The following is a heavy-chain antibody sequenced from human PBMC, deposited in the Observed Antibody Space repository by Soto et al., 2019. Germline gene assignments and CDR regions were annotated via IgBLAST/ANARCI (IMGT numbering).Heavy chain of an antibody. CDR3: ATDDYGDFFVGY. J-gene: IGHJ4*02. Sequence: EVQLLESGGGLAQPGGSLRLSCAASGFTFSSYAMSWVRQAPGKGLEWVSAISGSGGSTYYADSVKGRFTISRDNSKNTLYLQMNSLRAEDTAVYYCATDDYGDFFVGYWGQGTLVTVSS. D-gene: IGHD4-17*01. V-gene: IGHV3-23*01. CDR1: GFTFSSYA. CDR2: ISGSGGST.